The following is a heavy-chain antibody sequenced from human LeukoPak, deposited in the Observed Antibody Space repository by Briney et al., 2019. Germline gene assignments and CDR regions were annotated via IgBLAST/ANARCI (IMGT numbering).Heavy chain of an antibody. CDR1: GYTFTGYY. CDR3: ARDLSIVVVTATLNY. V-gene: IGHV1-2*02. Sequence: APVKVSCKASGYTFTGYYMHWVRQAPGQGLEWMGWINPNSGGTNYAQKFQGRVTMTRDTSISTAYMELSRLRSDDTAVYYCARDLSIVVVTATLNYWGQGTLVTVSS. D-gene: IGHD2-21*02. J-gene: IGHJ4*02. CDR2: INPNSGGT.